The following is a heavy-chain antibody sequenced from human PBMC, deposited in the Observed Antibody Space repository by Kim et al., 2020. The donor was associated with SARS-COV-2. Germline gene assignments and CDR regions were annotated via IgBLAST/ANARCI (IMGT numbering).Heavy chain of an antibody. CDR2: KHYRGHD. CDR1: GGSFSSYY. J-gene: IGHJ3*02. D-gene: IGHD3-16*01. CDR3: ARYLGGEGAFDI. V-gene: IGHV4-59*01. Sequence: SETLSLTCTVSGGSFSSYYWSWVRQPPNKGLEWIGYKHYRGHDEFNTSLNSRVAILLDTSNNQFSLKLTSVTAADTAVYYCARYLGGEGAFDIWGPGP.